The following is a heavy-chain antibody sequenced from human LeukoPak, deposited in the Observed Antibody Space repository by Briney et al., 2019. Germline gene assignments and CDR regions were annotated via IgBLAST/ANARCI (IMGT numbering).Heavy chain of an antibody. J-gene: IGHJ4*02. CDR1: GGSFSGYY. CDR2: INHSGST. D-gene: IGHD2-2*01. CDR3: ARRKDIVVVPAGPAGYYFDY. V-gene: IGHV4-34*01. Sequence: SETLSLTCAVYGGSFSGYYWSWIRQPPGKGLEWIGEINHSGSTNYNPSLKSRVTISVDTSKNQFSLKLSSVTAADTAVYYCARRKDIVVVPAGPAGYYFDYWGQGTLVTVS.